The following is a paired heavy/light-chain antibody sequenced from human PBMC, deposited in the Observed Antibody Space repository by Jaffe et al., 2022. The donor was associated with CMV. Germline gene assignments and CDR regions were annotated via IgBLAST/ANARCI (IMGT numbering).Heavy chain of an antibody. J-gene: IGHJ4*02. D-gene: IGHD2-2*01. CDR2: IYYSGST. CDR1: GGSISSSSYY. CDR3: ASFTIVVVPAATNKNDY. V-gene: IGHV4-39*01. Sequence: QLQLQESGPGLVKPSETLSLTCTVSGGSISSSSYYWGWIRQPPGKGLEWIGSIYYSGSTYYNPSLKSRVTISVDTSKNQFSLKLSSVTAADTAVYYCASFTIVVVPAATNKNDYWGQGTLVTVSS.
Light chain of an antibody. J-gene: IGKJ5*01. CDR1: QDISNY. Sequence: DIQMTQSPSSLSASVGDRVTITCQASQDISNYLNWYQQKPGKAPKLLIYDASNLETGVPSRFSGSGSGTDFTFTISSLQPEDIATYYCQQYDNLPRTFGQGTRLEIK. CDR3: QQYDNLPRT. CDR2: DAS. V-gene: IGKV1-33*01.